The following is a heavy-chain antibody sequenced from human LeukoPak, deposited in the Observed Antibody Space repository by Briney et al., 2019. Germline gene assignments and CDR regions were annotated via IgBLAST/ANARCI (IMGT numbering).Heavy chain of an antibody. CDR3: AKGLVIGLDY. CDR2: IHRDDT. Sequence: GGSLRLSCAASGFTVSSNYMSWVRQAPGKGLEWVSLIHRDDTYYADSVKGRFTISRDNSKNTLYLQMNSLRAEDTAVYYCAKGLVIGLDYWGQGTLVTVSS. CDR1: GFTVSSNY. V-gene: IGHV3-53*01. J-gene: IGHJ4*02. D-gene: IGHD3-22*01.